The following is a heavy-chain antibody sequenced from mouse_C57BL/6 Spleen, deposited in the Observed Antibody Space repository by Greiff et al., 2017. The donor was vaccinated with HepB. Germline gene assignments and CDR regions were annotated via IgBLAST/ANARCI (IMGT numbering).Heavy chain of an antibody. CDR1: GYSITSGYY. Sequence: DVQLQESGPGLVKPSQSLSLTCSVTGYSITSGYYWNWIRQFPGNKLEWMGYISYDGSNNYNPSLKNRISITRDTSKNQFFLKLNSVTTEDTATYYCARGSNYVYFAYWGQGTLVTVSA. V-gene: IGHV3-6*01. D-gene: IGHD2-5*01. CDR3: ARGSNYVYFAY. J-gene: IGHJ3*01. CDR2: ISYDGSN.